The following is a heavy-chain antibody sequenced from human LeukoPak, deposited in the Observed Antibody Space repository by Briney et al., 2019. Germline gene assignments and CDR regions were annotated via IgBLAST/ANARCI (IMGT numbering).Heavy chain of an antibody. Sequence: QSGGSLRLSCAASGFTFSSYGMHWVRQAPGKGLEWVAVISYDGSNKYYADSVKGRFTISRDNSKNTLCLQMNSLRAEDTAVYYCAKEGRGSSLDYWGQGTLVTVSS. CDR3: AKEGRGSSLDY. D-gene: IGHD6-13*01. CDR2: ISYDGSNK. J-gene: IGHJ4*02. V-gene: IGHV3-30*18. CDR1: GFTFSSYG.